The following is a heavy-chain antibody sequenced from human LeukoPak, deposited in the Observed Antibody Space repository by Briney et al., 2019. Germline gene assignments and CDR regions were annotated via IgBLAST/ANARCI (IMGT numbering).Heavy chain of an antibody. CDR1: GYSFSNYW. Sequence: GESLKISCQGSGYSFSNYWIGWVRQMPGKGLEWMGIIYPGDSDTTYSPSFQGQVNISADKSISTAYLQWSSLEASDTAMYFCARRAKNELRYFDWCFDYWGQGTLVAVSS. CDR3: ARRAKNELRYFDWCFDY. V-gene: IGHV5-51*01. J-gene: IGHJ4*02. CDR2: IYPGDSDT. D-gene: IGHD3-9*01.